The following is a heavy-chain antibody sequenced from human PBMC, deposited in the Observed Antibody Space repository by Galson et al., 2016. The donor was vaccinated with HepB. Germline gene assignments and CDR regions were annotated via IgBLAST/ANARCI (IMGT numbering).Heavy chain of an antibody. CDR1: GFTFTNYS. J-gene: IGHJ3*01. CDR3: ARRIGVRGPADAFDL. Sequence: SLRLSCAASGFTFTNYSMNWVRQAPGKGLEWVSSISPSGNYIYHTDSLRGRFTISRDNPKKSLYLQMSSLRVDDTALYYCARRIGVRGPADAFDLWGQGTVVTVSS. CDR2: ISPSGNYI. V-gene: IGHV3-21*01. D-gene: IGHD3-10*01.